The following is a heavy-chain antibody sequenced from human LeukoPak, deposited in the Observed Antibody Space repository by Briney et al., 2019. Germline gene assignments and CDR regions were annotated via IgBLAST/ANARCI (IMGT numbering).Heavy chain of an antibody. CDR3: ARVDIVATIGRYYYGMDV. J-gene: IGHJ6*02. CDR2: ISSSSSSYI. D-gene: IGHD5-12*01. V-gene: IGHV3-21*01. Sequence: GGSLRLSCAASGFTFSSYSMNWVRQAPGKGLEWVSSISSSSSSYIYYADSVKGRFTISRDNAKNSLYLQMNSLRAEDTAVYYCARVDIVATIGRYYYGMDVWGQGTTVTVSS. CDR1: GFTFSSYS.